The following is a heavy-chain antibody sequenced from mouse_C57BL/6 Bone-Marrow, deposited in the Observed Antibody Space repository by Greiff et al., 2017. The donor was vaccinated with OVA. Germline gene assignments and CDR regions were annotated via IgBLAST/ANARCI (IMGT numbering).Heavy chain of an antibody. V-gene: IGHV5-9-1*02. CDR2: ISSGGDYT. CDR3: TRGWGHFDY. J-gene: IGHJ2*01. Sequence: EVQRVESGEGLVKPGGSLKLSCAASGFTFSSYAMSWVRQTPEKRLEWVAYISSGGDYTYYADTVKGRFTISRDNARNTPYLQMSSLRSEDTAVYYCTRGWGHFDYWGQGTTLTVSS. CDR1: GFTFSSYA.